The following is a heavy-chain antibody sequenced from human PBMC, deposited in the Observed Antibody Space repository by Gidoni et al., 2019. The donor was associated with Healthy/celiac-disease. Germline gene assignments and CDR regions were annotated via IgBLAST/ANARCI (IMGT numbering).Heavy chain of an antibody. CDR2: INREGSST. J-gene: IGHJ6*02. D-gene: IGHD2-2*01. Sequence: EVQLVESGGGLVQPGGSLRLSCAASGFSFSSYWMHWVRQAPGKGVVWVSRINREGSSTSYADAVKGRFTISRDNAKNTLYLQMNSLRAEDTAVYYCARGGYCSSTSCHHYYYYGMDVWGQGTTVTVSS. V-gene: IGHV3-74*01. CDR3: ARGGYCSSTSCHHYYYYGMDV. CDR1: GFSFSSYW.